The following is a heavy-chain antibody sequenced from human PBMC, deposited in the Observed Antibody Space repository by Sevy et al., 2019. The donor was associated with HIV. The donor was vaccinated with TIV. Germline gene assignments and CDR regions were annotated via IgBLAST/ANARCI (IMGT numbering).Heavy chain of an antibody. CDR2: ISAYNGNT. V-gene: IGHV1-18*04. J-gene: IGHJ6*02. CDR1: GYTFTSYG. D-gene: IGHD2-2*01. Sequence: ASVKVSCKASGYTFTSYGISWVRQAPGQGLEWMGWISAYNGNTNYAQKLQGRVTMTTDISTSTAYMELRSLRSDDTAVYYCARDRTLVVPAANGLSYYYYGMDVWGQGTTVTVSS. CDR3: ARDRTLVVPAANGLSYYYYGMDV.